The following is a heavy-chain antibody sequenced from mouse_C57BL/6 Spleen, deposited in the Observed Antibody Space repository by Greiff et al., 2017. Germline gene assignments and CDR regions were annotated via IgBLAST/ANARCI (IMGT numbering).Heavy chain of an antibody. V-gene: IGHV14-3*01. CDR2: IDPATGNT. CDR1: GFNIKNTY. CDR3: ARAGSSYDYAMDY. Sequence: VHVKQSVAELVRPGASVKLSCTASGFNIKNTYMHWVKQRPEQGLEWIGRIDPATGNTTSAPKFQGKATITADTSSNTAYLQLSSLTSEDTAIYYGARAGSSYDYAMDYWGKGTSVTVSS. D-gene: IGHD1-1*01. J-gene: IGHJ4*01.